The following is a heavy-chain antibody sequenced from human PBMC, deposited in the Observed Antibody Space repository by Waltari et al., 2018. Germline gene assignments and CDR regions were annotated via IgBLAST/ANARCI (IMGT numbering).Heavy chain of an antibody. CDR1: GFSVGDYA. J-gene: IGHJ3*02. CDR2: IRSKAYGGTK. V-gene: IGHV3-49*04. CDR3: TPEDYYHRSNYPHDAFDI. D-gene: IGHD3-22*01. Sequence: TASGFSVGDYAMSWVRQALGKGLEWVGCIRSKAYGGTKAYAASVKGRFTISRDDSKSIDYLQMNTLTTEDTAVYFCTPEDYYHRSNYPHDAFDILGQLTMVTVSS.